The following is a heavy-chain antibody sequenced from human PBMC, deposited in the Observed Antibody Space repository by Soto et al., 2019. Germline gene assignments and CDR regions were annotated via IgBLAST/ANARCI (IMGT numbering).Heavy chain of an antibody. J-gene: IGHJ6*02. CDR1: GFTFSGSA. CDR2: IRSKANSYAT. CDR3: TRLVPGTSDPNYYYYSMDV. Sequence: EVQLVESGGGLVQPGGSLKLSCAASGFTFSGSAMHWVRQASGKGLEWVGRIRSKANSYATAYAASVKGRFTISRDDSKNTAYLQMNSLKTEDTAVYYCTRLVPGTSDPNYYYYSMDVWGQGTTVTVSS. D-gene: IGHD1-1*01. V-gene: IGHV3-73*02.